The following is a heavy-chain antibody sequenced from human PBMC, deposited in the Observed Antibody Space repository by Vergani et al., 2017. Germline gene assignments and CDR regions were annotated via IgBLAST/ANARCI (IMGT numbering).Heavy chain of an antibody. Sequence: QVQLQQWGAGLLKPSETLSLTCAVYGGSFSGYYWSWIRQPPGKGLEWFGFINHSGSTNYNPSLKSRVTISVDTSKNQFSLKLSSVTAADTAVYYCARGPLITGPRIFLFHPWGQGTLVTVSS. V-gene: IGHV4-34*01. D-gene: IGHD2-8*02. CDR1: GGSFSGYY. CDR3: ARGPLITGPRIFLFHP. J-gene: IGHJ5*02. CDR2: INHSGST.